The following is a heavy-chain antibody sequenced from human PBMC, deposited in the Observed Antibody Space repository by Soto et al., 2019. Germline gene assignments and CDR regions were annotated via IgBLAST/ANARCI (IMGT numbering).Heavy chain of an antibody. CDR1: GFTFSSYG. CDR3: ARDAQGNIVVVPAAKVYYYYGMDV. Sequence: QVQLVESGGGVVQPGRSLRLSCAASGFTFSSYGMHWVRQAPGKGLEWVAVIWYDGSNKYYADSVKGRFTISRDNSKNTLYLQMNSLRAEDTAVYYCARDAQGNIVVVPAAKVYYYYGMDVWGQGTTVTVSS. J-gene: IGHJ6*02. V-gene: IGHV3-33*01. D-gene: IGHD2-2*01. CDR2: IWYDGSNK.